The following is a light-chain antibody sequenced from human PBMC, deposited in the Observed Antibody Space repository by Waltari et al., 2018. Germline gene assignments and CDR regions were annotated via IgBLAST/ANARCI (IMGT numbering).Light chain of an antibody. CDR1: QGISSR. CDR3: LQVDSFPRT. CDR2: DSS. V-gene: IGKV1-12*01. Sequence: DIQMSQSPSSVSASVGDRVTLTVRASQGISSRLAWYQQKPGKAPHLLISDSSSLHSGVPSRFSGSGSGTDFTLTISSLQPEDFATYYCLQVDSFPRTFGQGTKVEVK. J-gene: IGKJ1*01.